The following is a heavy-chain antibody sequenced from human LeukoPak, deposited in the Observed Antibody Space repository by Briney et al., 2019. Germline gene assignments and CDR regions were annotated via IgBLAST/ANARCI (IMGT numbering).Heavy chain of an antibody. CDR1: GFIFSSYE. CDR2: ISSSGSTI. Sequence: GGSLRLSCAASGFIFSSYEMNWVRQAPGKGLEWVSFISSSGSTIYNADSVKGRFTISRDNSKNTVYLQMDSLRVEDTAAYYCGKTTTGYSSGRYPGWPVDYWGQGTLVTVSS. J-gene: IGHJ4*02. CDR3: GKTTTGYSSGRYPGWPVDY. D-gene: IGHD6-19*01. V-gene: IGHV3-48*03.